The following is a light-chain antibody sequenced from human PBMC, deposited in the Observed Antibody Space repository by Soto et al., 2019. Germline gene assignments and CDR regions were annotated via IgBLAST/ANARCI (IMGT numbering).Light chain of an antibody. Sequence: DLQMTQSPSSLSASVGDRVTITCRASQSISSYLNWYQQKPGKAPKLLIYAASSLQSGVPSRFSGSGSGTDFTLTISSLQPEDFATYYCQQRYSTPDTFGPGTKVDIK. CDR2: AAS. J-gene: IGKJ3*01. CDR1: QSISSY. V-gene: IGKV1-39*01. CDR3: QQRYSTPDT.